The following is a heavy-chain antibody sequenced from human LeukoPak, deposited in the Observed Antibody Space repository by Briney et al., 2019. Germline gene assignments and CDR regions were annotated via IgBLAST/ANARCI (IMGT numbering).Heavy chain of an antibody. J-gene: IGHJ3*02. D-gene: IGHD1-26*01. CDR3: ARRSGGYWGYAFDI. CDR2: ISGGGST. Sequence: GGSLRLSCAASGFTFSSYAMSWVCQAPGRGLEWVSLISGGGSTYYADSVKGRFTVSRDNSKNTLYLQMNSLRAEDTAVYYCARRSGGYWGYAFDIWGQGTMVTVSS. CDR1: GFTFSSYA. V-gene: IGHV3-23*01.